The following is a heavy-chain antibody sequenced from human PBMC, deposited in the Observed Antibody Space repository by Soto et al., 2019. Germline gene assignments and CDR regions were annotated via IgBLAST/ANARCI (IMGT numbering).Heavy chain of an antibody. CDR2: ISSSSSTI. CDR3: AGGRNRLVATYAFDI. Sequence: GGSLRLSCAASGFTFSSYSMNWVRQAPGKGLEWVSYISSSSSTIYYADSVKGRFTISRDNAKNSLYLQMNSLRAEDTAVYYCAGGRNRLVATYAFDIWGQGTMVTVSS. D-gene: IGHD5-12*01. CDR1: GFTFSSYS. J-gene: IGHJ3*02. V-gene: IGHV3-48*01.